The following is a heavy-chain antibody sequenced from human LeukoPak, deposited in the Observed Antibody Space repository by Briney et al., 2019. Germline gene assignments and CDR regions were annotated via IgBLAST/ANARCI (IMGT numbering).Heavy chain of an antibody. CDR1: GGSISSGGYY. V-gene: IGHV4-30-2*01. J-gene: IGHJ3*02. CDR3: ARGGMTTVVMGAFDI. Sequence: SETLSLTCTVSGGSISSGGYYWSWIRQPPGKGLEWIGYIYHSGSTYYSPSLKSRVTISVDRSKNQFSLKLSSVTAADTAVYYCARGGMTTVVMGAFDIWGQGTMVTVSS. D-gene: IGHD4-23*01. CDR2: IYHSGST.